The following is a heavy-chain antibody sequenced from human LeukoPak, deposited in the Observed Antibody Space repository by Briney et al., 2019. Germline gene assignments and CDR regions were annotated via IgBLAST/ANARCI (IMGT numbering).Heavy chain of an antibody. CDR3: ARDPPGLVAAFDL. Sequence: SETLSLTCTVSGGAIGVHFWNWIRQPPGKGLEWIGYVYYTGSTNYNPSPRKRVSISVDTTKNLLSLSLTSVTAADTAMYFCARDPPGLVAAFDLWGQGTMVTVSS. V-gene: IGHV4-59*11. CDR2: VYYTGST. J-gene: IGHJ3*01. CDR1: GGAIGVHF. D-gene: IGHD6-19*01.